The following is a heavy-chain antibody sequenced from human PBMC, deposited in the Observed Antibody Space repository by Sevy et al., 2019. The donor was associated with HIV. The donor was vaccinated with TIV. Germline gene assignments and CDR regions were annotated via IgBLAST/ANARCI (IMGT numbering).Heavy chain of an antibody. CDR1: GGSISNYY. V-gene: IGHV4-59*01. Sequence: SETLSLTCTVSGGSISNYYWSWIRQPPGKALQWIGYVFYTGNTNYNPSLKGRVTISVDTSKTQLSLNLNSVTAADTAVYYCARGRPLSSDKWYYFDYWGQGTLVTVSS. CDR2: VFYTGNT. J-gene: IGHJ4*02. D-gene: IGHD2-15*01. CDR3: ARGRPLSSDKWYYFDY.